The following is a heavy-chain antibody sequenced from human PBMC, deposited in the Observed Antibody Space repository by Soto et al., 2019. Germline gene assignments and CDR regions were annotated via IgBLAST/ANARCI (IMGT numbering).Heavy chain of an antibody. CDR2: ISSSSSTI. Sequence: PGGSLRLSCAASGFTFSSYSMNWVRQAPGKGLEWVSYISSSSSTIYYADSVKGRFTISRGNAKNSLYLQMNSLRDEDTAVYYCARKDSSTTRQYYYYYYGMDVWGQGTTVTVSS. J-gene: IGHJ6*02. CDR3: ARKDSSTTRQYYYYYYGMDV. CDR1: GFTFSSYS. V-gene: IGHV3-48*02. D-gene: IGHD6-13*01.